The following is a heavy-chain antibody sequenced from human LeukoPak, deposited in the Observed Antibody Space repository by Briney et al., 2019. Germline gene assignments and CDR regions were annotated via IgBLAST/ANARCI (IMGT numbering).Heavy chain of an antibody. CDR1: GFTFSSYW. J-gene: IGHJ6*02. CDR2: IKRDGSEK. D-gene: IGHD2-2*02. V-gene: IGHV3-7*03. Sequence: GGSLRLSCAASGFTFSSYWMSWVRQAPGKGLEWVANIKRDGSEKYYVDSVKGRFTISRDNSKNTLYLQMKGLRAEDTAVYYCARTVGYCSSSSCYTGQINDYYYYGVDVWGQGTTVTVSS. CDR3: ARTVGYCSSSSCYTGQINDYYYYGVDV.